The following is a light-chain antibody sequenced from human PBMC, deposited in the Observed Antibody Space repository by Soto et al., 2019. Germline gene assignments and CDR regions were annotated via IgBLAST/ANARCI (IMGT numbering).Light chain of an antibody. J-gene: IGKJ5*01. CDR1: QNINNY. Sequence: DIQMTQSPSSLSASVGASVTITCQASQNINNYLNWYQPKPGRAPKILIYDASNLEAGVPSRFRGSGSGTDFTFTISRLHPEYIATYDCQHYENLPTFGQGTRLEIK. V-gene: IGKV1-33*01. CDR3: QHYENLPT. CDR2: DAS.